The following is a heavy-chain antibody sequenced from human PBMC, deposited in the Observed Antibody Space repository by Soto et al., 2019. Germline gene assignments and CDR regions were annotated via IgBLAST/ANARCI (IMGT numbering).Heavy chain of an antibody. V-gene: IGHV5-51*01. D-gene: IGHD3-10*01. CDR1: GYTFTNYW. CDR3: ARLGGSGIEYTYSYYHGMDV. CDR2: IFPLDSDT. J-gene: IGHJ6*02. Sequence: PGESLKISCKTSGYTFTNYWIGWVRQMPGKGLEWMGIIFPLDSDTKYSPSFQGQVTISADKSITTAHLQWNTLKASDTAMYYCARLGGSGIEYTYSYYHGMDVWGQGTAVTVSS.